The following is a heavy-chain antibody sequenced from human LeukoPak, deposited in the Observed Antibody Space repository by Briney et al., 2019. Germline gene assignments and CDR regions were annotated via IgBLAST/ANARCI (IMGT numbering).Heavy chain of an antibody. Sequence: SETLSLTCTVSGGSISSSSYYWGWIRQPPGKRLEWIGSIYYSGSTYYNPPLKSRVTISVDTSKNQFSLKLSSVTAADTAVYYCASRRTYYYDSSGYKKIDYWGQGTLVTVSS. V-gene: IGHV4-39*01. CDR1: GGSISSSSYY. CDR2: IYYSGST. J-gene: IGHJ4*02. CDR3: ASRRTYYYDSSGYKKIDY. D-gene: IGHD3-22*01.